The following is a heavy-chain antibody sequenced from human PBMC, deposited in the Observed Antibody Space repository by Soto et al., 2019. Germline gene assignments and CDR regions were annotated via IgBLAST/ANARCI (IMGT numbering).Heavy chain of an antibody. D-gene: IGHD2-2*01. V-gene: IGHV1-69*01. CDR3: ARVDCSSTSCYGKYYYYGMDV. CDR1: GGTFSSYA. Sequence: QVQLVQSGAEVKKPGSSVKVSCKASGGTFSSYAISWVRQAPGQGLEWMGGIIPIFGTANYAQKFQGRVKITADESTSTAYMELSSLRSEDTAVYYCARVDCSSTSCYGKYYYYGMDVWGQGTTVTVSS. CDR2: IIPIFGTA. J-gene: IGHJ6*02.